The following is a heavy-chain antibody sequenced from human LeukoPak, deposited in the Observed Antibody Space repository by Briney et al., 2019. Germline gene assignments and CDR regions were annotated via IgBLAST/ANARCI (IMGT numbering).Heavy chain of an antibody. CDR1: GYTFTNYY. D-gene: IGHD3-9*01. V-gene: IGHV1-46*01. CDR2: INPSGGST. Sequence: ASVKVSCTASGYTFTNYYIHWVRQAPGQGLECMGIINPSGGSTSYAQKFQGRVTMTRDMSTSTVYMELSSLRSEDTAVYYCASAAPYYDILTGYSPGYMDVWGKGTTVTISS. J-gene: IGHJ6*03. CDR3: ASAAPYYDILTGYSPGYMDV.